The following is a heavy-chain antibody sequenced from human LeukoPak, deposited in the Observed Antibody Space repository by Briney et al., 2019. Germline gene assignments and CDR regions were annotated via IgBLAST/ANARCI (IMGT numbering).Heavy chain of an antibody. CDR2: ISGSGVST. CDR3: ARAMDV. Sequence: GGSLRLSCAASGFRFSSYAMSWVRQAPGKGLEWVSAISGSGVSTHYADSVKGRFTVSRDNSKNTLYLQMNSLRAEDAAVYYCARAMDVWGKGTTVTVSS. V-gene: IGHV3-23*01. CDR1: GFRFSSYA. J-gene: IGHJ6*03.